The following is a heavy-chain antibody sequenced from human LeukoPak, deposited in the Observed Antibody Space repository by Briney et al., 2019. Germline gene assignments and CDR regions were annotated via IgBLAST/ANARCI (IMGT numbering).Heavy chain of an antibody. J-gene: IGHJ5*02. Sequence: ASVKVSCKASGGTFSSYAISWVRQAPGQGLEWMGGIIPIFGTANHAQKFQGRVTITADESTSTAYMELSSLRSEDTAVYYCARALHSSSSGVSWGEGTLVTVSS. CDR2: IIPIFGTA. D-gene: IGHD6-13*01. CDR1: GGTFSSYA. CDR3: ARALHSSSSGVS. V-gene: IGHV1-69*13.